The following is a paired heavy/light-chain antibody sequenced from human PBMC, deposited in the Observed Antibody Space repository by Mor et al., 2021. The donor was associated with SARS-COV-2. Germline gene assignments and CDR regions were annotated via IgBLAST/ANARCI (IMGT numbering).Heavy chain of an antibody. CDR3: ARERHYNFWGGFDY. Sequence: QVHLHESGPGLARPSETLSLTCGVSNYSISSGFYWAWIRQPPGKGLEWIGSLFHDGKIYYNPSLKSRLTISVDTSKNQISLEVTSVTAADSALYYCARERHYNFWGGFDYWGQGALVTVSS. D-gene: IGHD3-3*01. J-gene: IGHJ4*02. CDR2: LFHDGKI. CDR1: NYSISSGFY. V-gene: IGHV4-38-2*01.
Light chain of an antibody. V-gene: IGLV3-21*02. CDR1: NIGSRS. CDR2: DDR. CDR3: QVWDSSSDHRV. J-gene: IGLJ2*01. Sequence: SFVLTQPPSVSVAPGQTARITCEENNIGSRSVHWYQQRSGQAPVLVVYDDRDRPSGIPERFSGSNSGNTATLTISRVEAADEADYWCQVWDSSSDHRVFGGGTKLTVL.